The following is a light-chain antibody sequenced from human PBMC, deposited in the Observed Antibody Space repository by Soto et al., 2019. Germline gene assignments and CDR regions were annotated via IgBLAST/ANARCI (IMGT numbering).Light chain of an antibody. J-gene: IGKJ3*01. CDR1: QSVSSSY. Sequence: EIVLTQSPGNLSLSPGERATLSCRASQSVSSSYLAWYQQKPGQAPRLLIYGASSRATGIPDRFSGSGSGTDFTLTISRLEPEDFAVYYCQQYGSSLLTFGPVTKVDIK. CDR3: QQYGSSLLT. CDR2: GAS. V-gene: IGKV3-20*01.